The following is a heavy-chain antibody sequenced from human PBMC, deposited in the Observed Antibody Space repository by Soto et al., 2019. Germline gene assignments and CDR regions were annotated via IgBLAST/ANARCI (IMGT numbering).Heavy chain of an antibody. J-gene: IGHJ6*03. CDR2: INSDGSVS. D-gene: IGHD2-15*01. CDR1: GFTFSNYW. V-gene: IGHV3-74*01. CDR3: ARGDCVGGPCYSLAGSFYCYRDV. Sequence: EVQLVESGGGLVQPGGSLRLSCAASGFTFSNYWMYWVRQAPGKGLVWVSRINSDGSVSSYADSVKGRLTISRDNVKNTLYLQMNSLRAEDTAVYYCARGDCVGGPCYSLAGSFYCYRDVGGKWTTVTVFS.